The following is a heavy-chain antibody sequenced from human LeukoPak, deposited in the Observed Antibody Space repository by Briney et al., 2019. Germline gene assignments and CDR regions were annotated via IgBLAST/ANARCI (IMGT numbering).Heavy chain of an antibody. CDR1: GGSISSYY. CDR2: IYYIGST. V-gene: IGHV4-59*08. Sequence: SETLSLTCTVSGGSISSYYWSWVRQPPGKGLEWIGCIYYIGSTNYNPSLKSRVTISLDTSKNQFSLKLSSVTAADTAVYYCARHGGAYSFDYWGQGTLVTVSS. J-gene: IGHJ4*02. D-gene: IGHD4-11*01. CDR3: ARHGGAYSFDY.